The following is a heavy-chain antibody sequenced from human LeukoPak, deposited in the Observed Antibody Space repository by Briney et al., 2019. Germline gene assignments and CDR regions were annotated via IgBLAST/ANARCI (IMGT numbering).Heavy chain of an antibody. J-gene: IGHJ4*02. CDR1: GFTFSSHW. V-gene: IGHV3-7*01. CDR2: IKQDGSEK. CDR3: ARDGSTIFGVVTGFDY. D-gene: IGHD3-3*01. Sequence: GGSLRLSCAASGFTFSSHWMSWVRQAPGKGLEWVANIKQDGSEKYYVDSVKGRFTISRDNAKNSLYLQMNSLRAEDTAVYYCARDGSTIFGVVTGFDYWGQGTLVTVSS.